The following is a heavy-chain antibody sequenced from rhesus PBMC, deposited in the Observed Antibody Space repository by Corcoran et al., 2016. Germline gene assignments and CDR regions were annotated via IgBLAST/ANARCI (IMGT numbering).Heavy chain of an antibody. V-gene: IGHV3-119*01. Sequence: EVQLVESGGGLVQPGGSLRLSCAASVFTFSIYWMYWVRKAQGKGLGGGSRISSEGSSTRYADSVKGRFTISRENDKKSLYLQMSSLRAEDTAVYYCARDDVWGPGVLVTVSS. J-gene: IGHJ5-1*01. CDR2: ISSEGSST. CDR3: ARDDV. CDR1: VFTFSIYW.